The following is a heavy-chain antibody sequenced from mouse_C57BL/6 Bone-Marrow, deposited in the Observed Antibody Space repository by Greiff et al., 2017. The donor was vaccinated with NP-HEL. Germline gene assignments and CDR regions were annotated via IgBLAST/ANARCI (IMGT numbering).Heavy chain of an antibody. CDR1: GYTFTSYW. CDR2: IYPASGCT. J-gene: IGHJ2*03. V-gene: IGHV1-64*01. D-gene: IGHD2-12*01. CDR3: ARYEGSCAYFDN. Sequence: QVQLQQPGAELVKPGASVTLSCKASGYTFTSYWMHWVKQRPGQGLEWIGLIYPASGCTNYNEQFKSKATLTVDKSSSTAYMQLSSLTSEASAVYFGARYEGSCAYFDNGCRGSSLTVTS.